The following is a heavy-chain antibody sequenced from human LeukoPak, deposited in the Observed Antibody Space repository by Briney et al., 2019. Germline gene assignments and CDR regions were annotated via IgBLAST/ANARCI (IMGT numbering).Heavy chain of an antibody. CDR1: GGSISSGDYY. CDR2: IYYSGST. V-gene: IGHV4-30-4*01. J-gene: IGHJ4*02. Sequence: SETLSLTCTVSGGSISSGDYYWSWIRQPPGKGLEWIGYIYYSGSTYYNPSLKSRVTISVDTSKNQFSLKLSSVTAADTAVYYCARAAVYYYDSSGYCLYFDYWGQGTLVTVSS. CDR3: ARAAVYYYDSSGYCLYFDY. D-gene: IGHD3-22*01.